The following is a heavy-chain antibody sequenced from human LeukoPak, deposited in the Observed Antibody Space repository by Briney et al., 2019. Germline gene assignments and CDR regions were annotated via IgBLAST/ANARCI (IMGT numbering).Heavy chain of an antibody. Sequence: GESLKISCAASGFTFSTYSMNWVRQAPGKGLEWVSSITSSGSAIYYADSVKGRFTISRDNAKNSLYLQMNSLRAEDTAVYYCARDWKYKVDYWGQGTLVTVSS. CDR1: GFTFSTYS. CDR3: ARDWKYKVDY. D-gene: IGHD1-7*01. V-gene: IGHV3-21*01. CDR2: ITSSGSAI. J-gene: IGHJ4*02.